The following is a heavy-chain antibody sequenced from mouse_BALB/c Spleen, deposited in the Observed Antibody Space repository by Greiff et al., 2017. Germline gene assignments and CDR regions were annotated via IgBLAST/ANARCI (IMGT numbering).Heavy chain of an antibody. CDR1: GFSLSRYS. D-gene: IGHD2-1*01. CDR2: IWGGGST. CDR3: ARNSGYGNYGDYAMDY. Sequence: VKLVESGPGLVAPSQSLSITCTVSGFSLSRYSVHWVRQPPGKGLEWLGMIWGGGSTDYNSALKSRLSISKDNSKSQVFLKMNSLQTDDTAMYYCARNSGYGNYGDYAMDYWGQGTSVTVSS. V-gene: IGHV2-6-4*01. J-gene: IGHJ4*01.